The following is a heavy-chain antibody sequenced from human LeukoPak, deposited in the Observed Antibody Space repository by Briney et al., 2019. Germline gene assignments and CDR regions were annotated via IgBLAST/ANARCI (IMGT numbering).Heavy chain of an antibody. J-gene: IGHJ4*02. Sequence: QPGGSLRLSCAASGFTFSSYWMSWVRQAPGKGLEWVANIKQDGSEKYYVDSVKGRFTISRDNAKNTLYLQMNSLRTEDTALYYCAKIRVVFNWNYAYYFDSWGQGTLVTVSS. V-gene: IGHV3-7*01. CDR2: IKQDGSEK. CDR3: AKIRVVFNWNYAYYFDS. D-gene: IGHD1-7*01. CDR1: GFTFSSYW.